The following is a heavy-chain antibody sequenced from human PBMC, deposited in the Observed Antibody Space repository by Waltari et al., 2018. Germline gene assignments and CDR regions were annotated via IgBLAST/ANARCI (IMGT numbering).Heavy chain of an antibody. V-gene: IGHV1-18*01. D-gene: IGHD3-10*01. Sequence: QVQLVQSGAEVKKPGASVKVSCKASGYTFTSYGISWVRQAPGQGLEWMGWISAYNGNTNYAQKLQGRVTMTTDTSTSTAYMELRSLRSDDTAVYYCARDSSSRLLGGRGPLVDWYFDLWGRGTLVTVSS. J-gene: IGHJ2*01. CDR3: ARDSSSRLLGGRGPLVDWYFDL. CDR2: ISAYNGNT. CDR1: GYTFTSYG.